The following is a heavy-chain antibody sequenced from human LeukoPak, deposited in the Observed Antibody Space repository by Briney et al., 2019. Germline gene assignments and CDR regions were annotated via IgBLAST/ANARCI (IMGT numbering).Heavy chain of an antibody. Sequence: GGSLRLSCAASGFTFSSYAMSWVRQAPGKGLEWVSAISGSGSTIYYADSVKGRFTISRDNAKNSLYLQMNSLRAEDTAVYYCARVRGEAFDIWGQGTMVTVSS. CDR1: GFTFSSYA. CDR2: ISGSGSTI. D-gene: IGHD3-10*01. J-gene: IGHJ3*02. V-gene: IGHV3-23*01. CDR3: ARVRGEAFDI.